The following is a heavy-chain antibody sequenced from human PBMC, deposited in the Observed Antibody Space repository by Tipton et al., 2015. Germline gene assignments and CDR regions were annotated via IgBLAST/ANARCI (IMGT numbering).Heavy chain of an antibody. CDR1: GFSFEDYA. V-gene: IGHV3-9*01. D-gene: IGHD1-26*01. Sequence: SLRLSCVGSGFSFEDYAMHWVRQRPGKGLEWVSGVTWSGAALGYGDSVTGRFTISRDNAKNSLYLQMNSLRPEDTALYYCAKVRTRDGAMILHDWGQGTLVTVSS. CDR2: VTWSGAAL. CDR3: AKVRTRDGAMILHD. J-gene: IGHJ4*02.